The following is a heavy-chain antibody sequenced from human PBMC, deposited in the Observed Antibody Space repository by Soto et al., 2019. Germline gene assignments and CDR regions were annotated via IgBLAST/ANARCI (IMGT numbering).Heavy chain of an antibody. CDR2: ISGSGRNT. V-gene: IGHV3-23*01. CDR1: GFTFSNYA. J-gene: IGHJ6*02. D-gene: IGHD3-10*01. CDR3: AKDLIGSASFTSYSHYGMDG. Sequence: EVQMLESGGCLVHPGGSLRLSCAASGFTFSNYAMNWVRKAPGKGLEWVSSISGSGRNTYYADSVKGRLTISRDSSKNTLYLHMNSLRVEDTGVYYCAKDLIGSASFTSYSHYGMDGWGQGTTVTVSS.